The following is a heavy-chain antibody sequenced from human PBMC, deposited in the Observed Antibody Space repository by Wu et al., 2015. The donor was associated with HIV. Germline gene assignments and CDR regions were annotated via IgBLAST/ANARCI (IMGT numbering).Heavy chain of an antibody. J-gene: IGHJ5*02. CDR1: GDTFTGYN. CDR2: INPHNGAT. CDR3: ATQVSIVRFDP. Sequence: QVQLVQSGAEVKKPGASVKISCKASGDTFTGYNIHWVRQAPGQGLHWVGWINPHNGATKYAQKFQGRVTLTRDTSLNTAYMELSSLRSDDTAIFYCATQVSIVRFDPWGQGTLVTVSS. D-gene: IGHD5/OR15-5a*01. V-gene: IGHV1-2*02.